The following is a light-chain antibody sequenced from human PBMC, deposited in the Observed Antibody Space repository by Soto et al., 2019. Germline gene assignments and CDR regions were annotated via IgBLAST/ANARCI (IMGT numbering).Light chain of an antibody. V-gene: IGKV3-20*01. CDR1: QSVNSDY. CDR3: QRYGSSPLYA. J-gene: IGKJ2*01. CDR2: GTS. Sequence: EIVLTQSPGTLSLSPGERATFSCRASQSVNSDYLAWYQQRPGLAPRLLIYGTSNRATGIPDRFSGSGSGTDFTLTINTLEPEDFAVYYCQRYGSSPLYAFGQGTKLEI.